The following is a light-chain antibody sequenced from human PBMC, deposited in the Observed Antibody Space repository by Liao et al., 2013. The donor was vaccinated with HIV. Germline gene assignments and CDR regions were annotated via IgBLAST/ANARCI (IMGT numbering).Light chain of an antibody. CDR3: QVWDSTGDHWV. CDR1: NIGSKT. Sequence: SYELTQPPSVSVAPGRTARITCGGDNIGSKTVQWYQQRPGQAPVLVIYDDSDRPSGIPERYSGSNSGDTATLTISRVEAGDEADYYCQVWDSTGDHWVFGGGTKLTVL. V-gene: IGLV3-21*04. J-gene: IGLJ3*02. CDR2: DDS.